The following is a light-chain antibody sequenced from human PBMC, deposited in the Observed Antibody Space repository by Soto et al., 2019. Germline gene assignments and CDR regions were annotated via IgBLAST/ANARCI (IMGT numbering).Light chain of an antibody. CDR3: QQYGSSVT. CDR1: QSIRSHY. CDR2: GAH. Sequence: EIVLTQSPGTLSLSPGERATLSCRASQSIRSHYLAWYKQKPGQAPRLLISGAHNRAPGIPDRFSGSESGTDFTLRIRRLEPEDFAVYYCQQYGSSVTFGQGTKVDIK. V-gene: IGKV3-20*01. J-gene: IGKJ1*01.